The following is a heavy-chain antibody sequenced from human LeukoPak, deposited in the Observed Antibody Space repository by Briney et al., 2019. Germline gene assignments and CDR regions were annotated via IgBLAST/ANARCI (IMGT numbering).Heavy chain of an antibody. CDR2: INPSGGST. V-gene: IGHV1-46*01. D-gene: IGHD1-14*01. CDR3: ARRTTAQYYFDL. CDR1: GYTFTSYY. Sequence: ASVKASCKASGYTFTSYYMHWVRQAPGQGLEWMGIINPSGGSTSYAQKFQGRVTMTRDTSTSTVYMELSSLRSEDTAVYFCARRTTAQYYFDLWGQGTLVTVSS. J-gene: IGHJ4*02.